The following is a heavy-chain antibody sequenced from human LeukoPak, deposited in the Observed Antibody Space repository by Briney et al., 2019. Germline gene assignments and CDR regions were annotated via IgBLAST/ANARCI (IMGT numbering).Heavy chain of an antibody. J-gene: IGHJ4*02. CDR3: AKDVNYYDTSGLDY. V-gene: IGHV3-7*03. CDR2: INPDGRDT. CDR1: GFTFNRCW. D-gene: IGHD3-22*01. Sequence: GGSLRLSCVVSGFTFNRCWMNWVRQAPGKGLEWVAHINPDGRDTYYVDSVKGRFTISRDNAKNPLYLQMNSLRAEDTALYYCAKDVNYYDTSGLDYWGQGTLVTVSS.